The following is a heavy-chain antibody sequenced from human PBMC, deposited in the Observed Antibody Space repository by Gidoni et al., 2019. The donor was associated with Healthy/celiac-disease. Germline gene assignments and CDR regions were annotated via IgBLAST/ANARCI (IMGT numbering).Heavy chain of an antibody. J-gene: IGHJ4*02. CDR2: IRRKAYGGTT. CDR3: TASITMIDGWSLPLRD. CDR1: GFTWGEYA. D-gene: IGHD3-22*01. Sequence: EVQLVESGGGWVQRGRSRRLSGTAAGFTWGEYAMSWVRQAPGKGLGWVAFIRRKAYGGTTEYAASVKGRFTISRVASKSIASLHMNTLKPEDTAVSYCTASITMIDGWSLPLRDWGQGTLVTVSS. V-gene: IGHV3-49*04.